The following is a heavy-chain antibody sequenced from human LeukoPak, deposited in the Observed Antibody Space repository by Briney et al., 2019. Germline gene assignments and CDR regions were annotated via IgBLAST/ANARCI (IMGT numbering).Heavy chain of an antibody. V-gene: IGHV4-34*01. J-gene: IGHJ6*03. Sequence: PSETLSLTCAVYGGSFSRYYWNWIRQPPGKGLEWIGEIYHSGSTNYNPSLKSRVTISVDTSKNQFSLKLSSVTAADTAVYYCARREEETTFYYYYYMDVWGKGTTVTVSS. CDR1: GGSFSRYY. CDR2: IYHSGST. D-gene: IGHD1-14*01. CDR3: ARREEETTFYYYYYMDV.